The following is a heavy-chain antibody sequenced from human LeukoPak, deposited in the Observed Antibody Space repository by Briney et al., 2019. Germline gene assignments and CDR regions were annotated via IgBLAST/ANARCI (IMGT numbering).Heavy chain of an antibody. CDR1: GFSFSKYG. J-gene: IGHJ4*02. Sequence: GGSLRLSCVASGFSFSKYGMHWVRQTPGKGLQWLAIIWYDGHNKYYADSVKGRFTISRDNSKNTLFLEMNDLKAEGTAVYYCAREWGLIAVAGGPGYWGQGTLVTV. CDR3: AREWGLIAVAGGPGY. V-gene: IGHV3-33*01. CDR2: IWYDGHNK. D-gene: IGHD2-21*01.